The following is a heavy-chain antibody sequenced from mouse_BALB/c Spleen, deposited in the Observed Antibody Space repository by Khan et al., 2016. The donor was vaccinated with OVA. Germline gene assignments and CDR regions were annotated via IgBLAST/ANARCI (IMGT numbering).Heavy chain of an antibody. J-gene: IGHJ3*01. V-gene: IGHV4-1*02. CDR2: INPDSSAI. CDR3: ARVFYYGSPWFAY. Sequence: EVKLLESGGGLVQPGGSLKLSCAASGFDFSRFWMSWVRQAPGKGLEWVGEINPDSSAIIYTPSLKDKFIISRDNAKNTLYLQMSKVNSEDTALYYSARVFYYGSPWFAYWGQGTLVTVSA. D-gene: IGHD1-1*01. CDR1: GFDFSRFW.